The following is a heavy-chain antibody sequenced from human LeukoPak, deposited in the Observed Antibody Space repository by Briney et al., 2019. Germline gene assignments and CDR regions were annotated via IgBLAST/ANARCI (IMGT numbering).Heavy chain of an antibody. D-gene: IGHD2-2*01. CDR2: ISSSSSYI. Sequence: GGSLRLSCAASGFTFSSYSMNWVRQAPGKGLEWVSSISSSSSYIYYADSVKGRFTISRDNAKNTLYLQMNSLRAEDTAVYYCARGPRGTGFNWGQGTLVTVSS. CDR3: ARGPRGTGFN. J-gene: IGHJ4*02. V-gene: IGHV3-21*01. CDR1: GFTFSSYS.